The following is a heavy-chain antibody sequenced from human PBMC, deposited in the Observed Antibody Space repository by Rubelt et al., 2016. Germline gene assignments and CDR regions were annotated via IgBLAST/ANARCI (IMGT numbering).Heavy chain of an antibody. J-gene: IGHJ4*02. Sequence: QVQLQQWGAGLLKPSETLSLTCAVYGGSFSGYYWSWIRQPPGKGLEWIGYIYYSGSTNYNPSLKSRVTISVDTSKNQFSLKLSSVTAADTAVYYCARLELGGRGFDYWGQGTLVTVSS. CDR1: GGSFSGYY. V-gene: IGHV4-34*11. CDR2: IYYSGST. D-gene: IGHD1-7*01. CDR3: ARLELGGRGFDY.